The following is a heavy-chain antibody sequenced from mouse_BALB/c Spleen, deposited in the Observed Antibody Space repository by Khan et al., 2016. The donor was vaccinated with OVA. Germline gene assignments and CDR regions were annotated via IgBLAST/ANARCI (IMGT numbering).Heavy chain of an antibody. CDR3: TRGGDGSFGY. J-gene: IGHJ3*01. D-gene: IGHD1-1*01. CDR2: INPSSGYN. V-gene: IGHV1-4*01. Sequence: QVRLQQSGAELARPGASVKMSCKASGYIFTSYMMHWVKQRPGQGLEWIGDINPSSGYNNYNQKFKDKATLTADKSSSTAYMQLSSLTSEDSAVYYCTRGGDGSFGYWGQGTLVTVSA. CDR1: GYIFTSYM.